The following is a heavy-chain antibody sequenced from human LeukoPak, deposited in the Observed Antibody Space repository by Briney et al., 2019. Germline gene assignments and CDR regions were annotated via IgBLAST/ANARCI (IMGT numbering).Heavy chain of an antibody. CDR2: ISGSGAST. D-gene: IGHD1-26*01. CDR3: ARDKWELPTKPDY. Sequence: GGSLRLSCLTSGFTLSTNAMSWVRQAPGKGLEWISGISGSGASTYYADSVKGRFTISRDNSKNTLYLQMNSLRAEDTAVYYCARDKWELPTKPDYWGQGTLVTVSS. CDR1: GFTLSTNA. J-gene: IGHJ4*02. V-gene: IGHV3-23*01.